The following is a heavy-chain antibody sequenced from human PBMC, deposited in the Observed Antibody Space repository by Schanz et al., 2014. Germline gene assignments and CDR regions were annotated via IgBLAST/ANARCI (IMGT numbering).Heavy chain of an antibody. V-gene: IGHV3-74*02. CDR3: AKGLTTIGANALWFDP. D-gene: IGHD1-1*01. CDR1: GFTFSDSW. J-gene: IGHJ5*02. Sequence: EVQLVESGGGLVQPGGSLRLSCAASGFTFSDSWMHWVRQAPGKGLVWVSRTSNDGSFTTFADSVKGRFTISRDNAKNTLYLQMNSLRAEDTALYFCAKGLTTIGANALWFDPWGHGTLVTVSS. CDR2: TSNDGSFT.